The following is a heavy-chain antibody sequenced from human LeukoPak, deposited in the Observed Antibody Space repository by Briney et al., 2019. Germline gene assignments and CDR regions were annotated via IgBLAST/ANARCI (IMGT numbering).Heavy chain of an antibody. V-gene: IGHV4-30-2*01. D-gene: IGHD6-6*01. CDR1: GGSISSGGYY. J-gene: IGHJ4*02. Sequence: SETLSLTCTVSGGSISSGGYYWSWIRQPPGKGLEWIGYIYHSGSTYYNPSLKSRVTISVDRSKNQFSLKLSSVTAADTAVYYCARFYYSSYEYYFDYWGQGTLVTVSS. CDR2: IYHSGST. CDR3: ARFYYSSYEYYFDY.